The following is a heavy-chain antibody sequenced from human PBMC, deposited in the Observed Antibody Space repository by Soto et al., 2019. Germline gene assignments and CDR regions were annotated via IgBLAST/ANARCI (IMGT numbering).Heavy chain of an antibody. J-gene: IGHJ5*02. CDR3: TRDASRDSSARGWFDP. CDR1: VFTFRSFT. CDR2: ISSNSAYI. V-gene: IGHV3-21*01. D-gene: IGHD6-13*01. Sequence: LRLSCAASVFTFRSFTMNWVRQAPGKGLEWVSTISSNSAYIYYTDALRGRFTISRDNAKNSLHLQMNSLRAEDTAVYYCTRDASRDSSARGWFDPWGPGTLVTVSS.